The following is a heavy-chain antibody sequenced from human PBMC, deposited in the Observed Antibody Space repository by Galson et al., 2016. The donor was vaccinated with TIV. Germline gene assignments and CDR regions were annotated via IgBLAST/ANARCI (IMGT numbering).Heavy chain of an antibody. CDR3: ARVPGTQVIAATGGWLDP. CDR1: GYTFSNYG. J-gene: IGHJ5*02. CDR2: ISPYSGDT. V-gene: IGHV1-18*04. Sequence: SVKVSCKASGYTFSNYGINWVRQAPGQGLEWMGWISPYSGDTNYPQKLRGRVTLTTDTSTSTAYMELRSLISDDTAIYFCARVPGTQVIAATGGWLDPWGQGTLVTVSS. D-gene: IGHD2-15*01.